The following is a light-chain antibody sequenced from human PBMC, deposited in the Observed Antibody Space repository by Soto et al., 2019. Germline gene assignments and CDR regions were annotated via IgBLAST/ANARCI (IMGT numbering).Light chain of an antibody. CDR3: QTWGSGTVV. CDR1: SGHSSYA. J-gene: IGLJ2*01. CDR2: VNSGGSH. V-gene: IGLV4-69*01. Sequence: QPVLTQSPSASASLGASVKLTCTLSSGHSSYAIAWHQQQPEKGPRYLMKVNSGGSHSKGDGIPDRFSGSSSGPERYLTLSSLQAEDEADYYCQTWGSGTVVFGGGTKLTVL.